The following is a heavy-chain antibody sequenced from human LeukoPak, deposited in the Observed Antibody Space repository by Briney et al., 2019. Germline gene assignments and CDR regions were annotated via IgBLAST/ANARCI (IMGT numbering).Heavy chain of an antibody. D-gene: IGHD5-18*01. V-gene: IGHV4-59*01. Sequence: KTSETLSLTCTVSGASISSCYWSWIRQPPGKGLEWVGYIYYSGSTNYNPSLRSRVTISVDTSKNQFSLKLSSVTAADTAVYYCARVDTAMVRPTNWFDPWGQGTLVTVSS. CDR3: ARVDTAMVRPTNWFDP. J-gene: IGHJ5*02. CDR2: IYYSGST. CDR1: GASISSCY.